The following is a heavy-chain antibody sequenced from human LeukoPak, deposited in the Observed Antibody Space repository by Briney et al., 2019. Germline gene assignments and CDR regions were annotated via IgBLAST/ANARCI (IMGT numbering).Heavy chain of an antibody. V-gene: IGHV3-30-3*01. Sequence: GGSLRLSCAASGFTFSSYAMHWVRQAPGKGLEWVAVISYDGSNKYYADSVKGRFTISRDNSKNTLYLQMNSLRAEDTAVYYCARDDFRGDGYNLGAFDIWGQGTMVTVSS. CDR2: ISYDGSNK. J-gene: IGHJ3*02. CDR3: ARDDFRGDGYNLGAFDI. CDR1: GFTFSSYA. D-gene: IGHD5-24*01.